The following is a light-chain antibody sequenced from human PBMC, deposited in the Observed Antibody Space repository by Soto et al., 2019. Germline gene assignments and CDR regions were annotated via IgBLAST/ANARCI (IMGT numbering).Light chain of an antibody. J-gene: IGLJ2*01. CDR2: EVN. Sequence: QSALTQPPSASGSPGQSVTISCTGTSSDVGGYNYVSWYQHHPGKAPKLMIYEVNKRPSGVSDRFSGAKSGKTASLAVSGLQAEEGADYYCSSYAGSKSLGVFGGGTKLPVL. V-gene: IGLV2-8*01. CDR1: SSDVGGYNY. CDR3: SSYAGSKSLGV.